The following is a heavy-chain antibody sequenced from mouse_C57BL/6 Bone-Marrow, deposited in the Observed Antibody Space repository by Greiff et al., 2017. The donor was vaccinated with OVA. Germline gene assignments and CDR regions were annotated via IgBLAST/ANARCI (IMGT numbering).Heavy chain of an antibody. CDR1: GYTFTSYW. V-gene: IGHV1-69*01. CDR3: ERSKLGGYYFDY. D-gene: IGHD4-1*01. Sequence: QVQLQQSGAELVMPGASVKLSCKASGYTFTSYWMHWVKQRPGQGLEWIGEIDPSDSYTNYNQKFKGKSTLTVDKSSSTAYMQLSSLTSEDSAVYYGERSKLGGYYFDYWGQGTTLTVSS. J-gene: IGHJ2*01. CDR2: IDPSDSYT.